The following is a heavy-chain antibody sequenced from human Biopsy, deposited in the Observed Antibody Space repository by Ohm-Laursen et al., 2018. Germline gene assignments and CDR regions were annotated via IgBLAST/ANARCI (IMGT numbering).Heavy chain of an antibody. CDR2: IYTSGSP. CDR3: ARGTGRYYVYGAFDI. Sequence: SKTLSLTCTVSGDSINNYYWSWIRQPAGKGLEWIGRIYTSGSPNYNLSLESRVTMSVDTSKNQFSLNLRSVTAADTAVYYCARGTGRYYVYGAFDIWGQGTVVTVSS. V-gene: IGHV4-4*07. CDR1: GDSINNYY. D-gene: IGHD1-26*01. J-gene: IGHJ3*02.